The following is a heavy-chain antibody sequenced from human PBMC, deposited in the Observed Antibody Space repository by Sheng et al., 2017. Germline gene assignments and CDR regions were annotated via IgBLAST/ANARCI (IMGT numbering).Heavy chain of an antibody. V-gene: IGHV3-30*04. CDR1: GFTFSSYA. CDR3: AREGRSYSLGY. D-gene: IGHD1-26*01. J-gene: IGHJ4*02. Sequence: QVQLVESGGGVVQPGRSLRLSCAASGFTFSSYAMHWVRQAPGKGLEWVAVISYDGSNKYYADSVKGRFTISRDNSKNTLYLQMNSLRAEDTAVYYCAREGRSYSLGYWGQGTLVTVSS. CDR2: ISYDGSNK.